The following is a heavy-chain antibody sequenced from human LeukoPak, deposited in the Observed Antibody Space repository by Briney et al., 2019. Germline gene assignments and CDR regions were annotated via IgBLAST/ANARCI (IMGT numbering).Heavy chain of an antibody. V-gene: IGHV1-2*06. CDR3: ARLSGYSSGWLHGADAFDI. Sequence: VASVKVSCKASGYTFTGYYMHWVRQAPGQGLEWMGRINPNSGGTNYAQKFQGRVTMTRDTSINTAYMELSRLRSDDTAMYYCARLSGYSSGWLHGADAFDIWGQGTMVTVSS. CDR1: GYTFTGYY. CDR2: INPNSGGT. J-gene: IGHJ3*02. D-gene: IGHD6-19*01.